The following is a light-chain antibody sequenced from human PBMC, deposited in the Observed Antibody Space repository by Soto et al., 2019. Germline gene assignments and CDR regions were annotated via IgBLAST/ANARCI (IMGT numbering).Light chain of an antibody. V-gene: IGLV2-8*01. CDR3: SSYSGTNYHYV. Sequence: QSVLTQPPSASGSFGQSVTISCTGTSSDVGGYNYVSWYQQHPGKAPKLMIYEVSERPSGVPDRFSGSESGNTASLTVSGLQADDEADYYCSSYSGTNYHYVFGTGTKVTVL. CDR2: EVS. CDR1: SSDVGGYNY. J-gene: IGLJ1*01.